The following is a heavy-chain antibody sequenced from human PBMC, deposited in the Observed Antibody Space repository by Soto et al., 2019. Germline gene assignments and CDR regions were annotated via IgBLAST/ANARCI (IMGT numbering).Heavy chain of an antibody. J-gene: IGHJ6*02. CDR1: GFSVTSFY. D-gene: IGHD3-10*01. CDR2: IRNDGSA. Sequence: GGSLRLSCAASGFSVTSFYMTWVRQAPGRGLEWVSLIRNDGSASYADSVKGRFTISRDNSKNTLYLQMDSLRAEDTAVYYCAKGVLSFHYGMEVWGQGTTVTVSS. V-gene: IGHV3-53*01. CDR3: AKGVLSFHYGMEV.